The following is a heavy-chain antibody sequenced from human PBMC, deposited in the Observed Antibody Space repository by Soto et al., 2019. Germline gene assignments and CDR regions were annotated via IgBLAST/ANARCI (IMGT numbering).Heavy chain of an antibody. Sequence: SVKVSCKASGGTFGRNAINWVRQAPGQGLEWMGGIIPMFGTANHAQKFRDRIVITADESTNTAYLELNSLRYEDTAIYYCESPQGSGWRFNALDFWGQGTAVTVSS. CDR3: ESPQGSGWRFNALDF. J-gene: IGHJ3*01. CDR2: IIPMFGTA. CDR1: GGTFGRNA. D-gene: IGHD6-19*01. V-gene: IGHV1-69*13.